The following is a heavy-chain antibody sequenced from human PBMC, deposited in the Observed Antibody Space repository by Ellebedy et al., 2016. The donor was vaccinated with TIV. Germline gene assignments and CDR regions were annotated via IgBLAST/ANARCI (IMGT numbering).Heavy chain of an antibody. Sequence: GESLKISCAASGFPVTSNYMNWVRQAPGKGLEWVSVIFSAAAGGETHHADSVKGRFTISRDSSKNTLYLQMNSLRAEDTAVYYCTKDAAGNGGKLDYWGQGALVTVSS. V-gene: IGHV3-53*01. CDR2: IFSAAAGGET. CDR3: TKDAAGNGGKLDY. J-gene: IGHJ4*02. CDR1: GFPVTSNY. D-gene: IGHD4-23*01.